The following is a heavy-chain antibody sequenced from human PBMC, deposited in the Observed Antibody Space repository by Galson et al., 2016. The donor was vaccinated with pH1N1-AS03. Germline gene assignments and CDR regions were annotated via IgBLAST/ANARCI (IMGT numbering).Heavy chain of an antibody. D-gene: IGHD3-10*01. CDR3: ARSPYYYGSGGIDY. J-gene: IGHJ4*02. Sequence: SLRLSCAASGFTFSNHAMNGVRQAPGEGLEWVSGISGSVLNTQYADSAKGRFTISRDNSKNTLYLLMNSLRAEDTAVYYCARSPYYYGSGGIDYWGQGTLVAVSS. V-gene: IGHV3-23*01. CDR1: GFTFSNHA. CDR2: ISGSVLNT.